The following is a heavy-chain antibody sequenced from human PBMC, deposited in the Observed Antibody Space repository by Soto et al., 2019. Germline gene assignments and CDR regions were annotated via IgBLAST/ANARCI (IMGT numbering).Heavy chain of an antibody. D-gene: IGHD1-20*01. CDR3: ARQTNFHGNNRFFDY. V-gene: IGHV4-39*01. J-gene: IGHJ4*02. CDR1: GASIYSSSYS. CDR2: IYYSGST. Sequence: QVQLQESGPGLVKPSETLSLTCTVSGASIYSSSYSWGWIRQPPGKGLERTGSIYYSGSTSYNPSLKSRVTISVDTCKSQFSLKLTSVTAADTAVFYCARQTNFHGNNRFFDYWSQGTLVTVSS.